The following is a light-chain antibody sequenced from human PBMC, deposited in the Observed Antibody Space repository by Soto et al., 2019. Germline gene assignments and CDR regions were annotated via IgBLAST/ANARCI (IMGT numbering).Light chain of an antibody. V-gene: IGKV3-15*01. CDR1: QSISSN. J-gene: IGKJ1*01. Sequence: MTQSPATLSVSPGERATLSCRASQSISSNLAWYQQKPGQAPRLLIYGASTRATGIPARFSGSGSGTEFTLTISSLQSEDFAVYYCQQYNNWPPWTFGQGTKVEIK. CDR2: GAS. CDR3: QQYNNWPPWT.